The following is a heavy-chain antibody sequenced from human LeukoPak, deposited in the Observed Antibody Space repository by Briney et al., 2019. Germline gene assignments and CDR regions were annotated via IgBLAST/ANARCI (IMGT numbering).Heavy chain of an antibody. J-gene: IGHJ4*02. CDR1: GFTFSSYS. CDR2: ISSSGSTI. Sequence: PGGSLRLSCAASGFTFSSYSMNWVRQAPGKGLEWVSYISSSGSTIYYADSVKGRFTISRDNAKNSLHLQMNSLRAEDTAVYYCAREDTAMGGRGHFDYWGQGTLVTVSS. V-gene: IGHV3-48*04. CDR3: AREDTAMGGRGHFDY. D-gene: IGHD5-18*01.